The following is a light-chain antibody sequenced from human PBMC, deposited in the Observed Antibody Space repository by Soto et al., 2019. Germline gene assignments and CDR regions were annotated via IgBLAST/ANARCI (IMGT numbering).Light chain of an antibody. V-gene: IGKV1-12*01. J-gene: IGKJ4*01. Sequence: DIQMTQSPSSVSASVGDRVTITCRASQGISSWLAWYQQKPGKAPKLLIYAASSLQSGVPSRFSGSGFRAHFTLAISRLQPEDFATYFCQQANSFLPLSFGGGTKVEIK. CDR1: QGISSW. CDR2: AAS. CDR3: QQANSFLPLS.